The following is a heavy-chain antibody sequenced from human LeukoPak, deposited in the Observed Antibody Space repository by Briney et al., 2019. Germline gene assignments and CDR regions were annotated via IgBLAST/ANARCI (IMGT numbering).Heavy chain of an antibody. Sequence: SETLSLTCTVSGGSISSYYWSWIRQPPGKGLEWIGYIYYSGSTNYNPSLKSRVTISVDTSKNQFSLKLSSVTAADTAVYYCARRRGQKLVPGPYFDYWGQGTLVTVSS. D-gene: IGHD6-13*01. V-gene: IGHV4-59*08. CDR3: ARRRGQKLVPGPYFDY. J-gene: IGHJ4*02. CDR2: IYYSGST. CDR1: GGSISSYY.